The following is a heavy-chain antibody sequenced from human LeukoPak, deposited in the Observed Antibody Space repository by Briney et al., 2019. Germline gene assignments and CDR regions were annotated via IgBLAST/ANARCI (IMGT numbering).Heavy chain of an antibody. CDR1: GFTFSSYA. CDR3: ARDASSSWYVDYYYMDV. Sequence: PGGSLRLSCAASGFTFSSYAMHWVRQAPGKGLEWVAVINDGANKYYADSVKGRITISRDNSNNTLYLQMNSLRAEDTAVYYCARDASSSWYVDYYYMDVWGKGTTVTVSS. CDR2: INDGANK. J-gene: IGHJ6*03. D-gene: IGHD6-13*01. V-gene: IGHV3-30-3*01.